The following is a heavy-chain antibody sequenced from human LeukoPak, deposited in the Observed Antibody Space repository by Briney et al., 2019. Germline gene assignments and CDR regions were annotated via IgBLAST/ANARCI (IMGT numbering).Heavy chain of an antibody. Sequence: GGSLRLSCSASGFTFSSYWMHWVRQAPGKGLVWVSRINSDGSSTSYADSVKGRFTISRDNAKNTRYLQMNSLRAEDTAVYYCARDVVGWYYHDSSGYYYGHFDYWGQGTLVTVSS. CDR2: INSDGSST. V-gene: IGHV3-74*01. CDR1: GFTFSSYW. D-gene: IGHD3-22*01. CDR3: ARDVVGWYYHDSSGYYYGHFDY. J-gene: IGHJ4*02.